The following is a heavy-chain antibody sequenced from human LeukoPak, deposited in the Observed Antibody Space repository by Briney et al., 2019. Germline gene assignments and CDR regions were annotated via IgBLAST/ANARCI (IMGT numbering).Heavy chain of an antibody. CDR3: ARDLSLAGSIEGMPGARVSPPGGWFDP. D-gene: IGHD2-2*01. Sequence: PGTSLRLSCAASGFTFSNYAMHWVRQAPGKGLDWVAVISYDETKEYYADSVKGRFTISRDNSKNILYLQVNSLRAEDTAVYYCARDLSLAGSIEGMPGARVSPPGGWFDPWGQGTLVTVSS. J-gene: IGHJ5*02. CDR2: ISYDETKE. CDR1: GFTFSNYA. V-gene: IGHV3-30-3*01.